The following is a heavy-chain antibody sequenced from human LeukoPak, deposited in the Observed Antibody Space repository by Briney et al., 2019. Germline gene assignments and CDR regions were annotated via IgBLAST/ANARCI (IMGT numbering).Heavy chain of an antibody. J-gene: IGHJ6*03. V-gene: IGHV1-69*13. Sequence: SVKVSCKASGYTFTSYGINWVRQAPGQGLEWMGGIIPIFGTANYAQRFQGRVTITADESTSTAYMELSSLRSEDTAVYYCARESPDCSSTSCYVTYMDVWGKGTTVTISS. CDR1: GYTFTSYG. CDR3: ARESPDCSSTSCYVTYMDV. D-gene: IGHD2-2*01. CDR2: IIPIFGTA.